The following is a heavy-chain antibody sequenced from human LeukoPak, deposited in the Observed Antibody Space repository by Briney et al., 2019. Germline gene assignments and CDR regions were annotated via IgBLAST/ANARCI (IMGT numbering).Heavy chain of an antibody. V-gene: IGHV4-59*08. CDR2: IYYGGST. CDR3: ARSYASSWYWNWFDP. D-gene: IGHD6-13*01. CDR1: GVSISGYY. Sequence: PSGTLSLTCTVSGVSISGYYRSWVRQAPGKGLEWIAFIYYGGSTNYNPSLKSRFTISVDTSKNQFSLRLITVRAADTAVYYCARSYASSWYWNWFDPWGQGTLVSVSS. J-gene: IGHJ5*02.